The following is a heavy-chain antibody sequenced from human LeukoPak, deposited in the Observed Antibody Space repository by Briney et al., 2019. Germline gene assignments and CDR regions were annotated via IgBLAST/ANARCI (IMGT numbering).Heavy chain of an antibody. J-gene: IGHJ4*02. Sequence: GGSLRLSCAASGFIFSNYAMSWVRQAPGKGLEWVSAIDSTGAYTWYAGSVKGRFTISKDSSKTILYLQMNSLRAEDAAVYFCAKGSAAGRPYYFDYWGQGTLVTVSS. CDR3: AKGSAAGRPYYFDY. D-gene: IGHD6-25*01. CDR2: IDSTGAYT. V-gene: IGHV3-23*01. CDR1: GFIFSNYA.